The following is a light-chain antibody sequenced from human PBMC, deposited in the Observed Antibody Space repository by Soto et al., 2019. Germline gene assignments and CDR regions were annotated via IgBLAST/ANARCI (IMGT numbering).Light chain of an antibody. V-gene: IGLV3-1*01. CDR1: KLGDKF. J-gene: IGLJ2*01. CDR3: QAWDTSNAV. Sequence: SYELTQPPSVSVSPGQIASITCSGDKLGDKFVCWYQQKPGQSPVMVIYQDGKRPSGIPERFSGSNSGTTATLAISGTQAMDEADYYCQAWDTSNAVFGGGTKLTVL. CDR2: QDG.